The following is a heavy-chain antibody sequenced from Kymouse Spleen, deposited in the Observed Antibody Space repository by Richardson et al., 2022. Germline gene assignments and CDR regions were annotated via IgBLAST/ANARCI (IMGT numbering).Heavy chain of an antibody. CDR1: GFTFSDYY. D-gene: IGHD2-2*02. CDR3: ARGDCSSTSCYLDYYYGMDV. V-gene: IGHV3-11*01. J-gene: IGHJ6*02. Sequence: QVQLVESGGGLVKPGGSLRLSCAASGFTFSDYYMSWIRQAPGKGLEWVSYISSSGSTIYYADSVKGRFTISRDNAKNSLYLQMNSLRAEDTAVYYCARGDCSSTSCYLDYYYGMDVWGQGTTVTVSS. CDR2: ISSSGSTI.